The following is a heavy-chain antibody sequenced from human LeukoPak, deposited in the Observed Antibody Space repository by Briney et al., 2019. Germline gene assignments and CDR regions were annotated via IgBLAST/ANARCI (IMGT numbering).Heavy chain of an antibody. V-gene: IGHV4-39*01. Sequence: SETLSLTCTVSGGSISSYYWGWIRQPPGKGLEWIGSIYYSGSTYYNPSLKSRVTISVDTSENQFSLKLSSVTAADTAVYYCARQHPDYDILTGYFEFDYWGQGTLVTVSS. CDR3: ARQHPDYDILTGYFEFDY. CDR2: IYYSGST. CDR1: GGSISSYY. J-gene: IGHJ4*02. D-gene: IGHD3-9*01.